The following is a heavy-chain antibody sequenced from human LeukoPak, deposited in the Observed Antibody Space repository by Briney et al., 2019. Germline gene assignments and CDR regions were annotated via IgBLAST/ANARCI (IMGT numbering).Heavy chain of an antibody. D-gene: IGHD6-13*01. Sequence: SETLSLTCTVSGGSITHYYWTWIRQPPGKTLEWIGYSYYSGSTKYNPSLKSRVTISVDTSNNQFSLNLRSVTAADTAVYYCARDVAAAGPDYWGQGTLVTVSS. V-gene: IGHV4-59*01. J-gene: IGHJ4*02. CDR2: SYYSGST. CDR3: ARDVAAAGPDY. CDR1: GGSITHYY.